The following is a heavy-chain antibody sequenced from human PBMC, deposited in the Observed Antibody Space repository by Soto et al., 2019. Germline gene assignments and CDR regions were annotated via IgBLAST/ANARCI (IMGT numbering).Heavy chain of an antibody. CDR1: AGSLSNYY. V-gene: IGHV4-59*01. Sequence: PSETLSLTCSVSAGSLSNYYWTWIRQSPGKGLEWIGGIYHTGSTKYNPSLKSRVAISVDMSKNQFSLTLNSVTPADTAVYYCARGGRGSGLYFLYYFDLWGQGTLVTVSS. J-gene: IGHJ4*02. CDR2: IYHTGST. CDR3: ARGGRGSGLYFLYYFDL. D-gene: IGHD6-19*01.